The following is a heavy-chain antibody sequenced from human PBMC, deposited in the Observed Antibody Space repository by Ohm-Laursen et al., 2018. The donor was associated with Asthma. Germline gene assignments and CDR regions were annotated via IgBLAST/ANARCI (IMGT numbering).Heavy chain of an antibody. CDR1: GFTFSDYY. V-gene: IGHV3-11*05. CDR3: AKDRGPPRSYYYDSSGSRPVDY. Sequence: SLRLSCAASGFTFSDYYMSWIRQAPGKGLEWVSYISSSSSYTNYADSVKGRFTISRDNAKNSLYLQMNSLRAEDTAVYYCAKDRGPPRSYYYDSSGSRPVDYWGQGTLVTVSS. J-gene: IGHJ4*02. D-gene: IGHD3-22*01. CDR2: ISSSSSYT.